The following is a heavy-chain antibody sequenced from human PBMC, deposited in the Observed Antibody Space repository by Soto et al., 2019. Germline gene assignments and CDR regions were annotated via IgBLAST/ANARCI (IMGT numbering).Heavy chain of an antibody. V-gene: IGHV3-53*01. CDR2: IYSGGST. Sequence: GGSLRLSCAASGFTVSSNYMSWVRQAPGKGLEWVSVIYSGGSTYYADSVKGRFTISRDNSKNTLYLQMNSLRAEDTAVYYCARDVYDSSGYYLEYFQHWGQGTLVTVSS. CDR3: ARDVYDSSGYYLEYFQH. J-gene: IGHJ1*01. D-gene: IGHD3-22*01. CDR1: GFTVSSNY.